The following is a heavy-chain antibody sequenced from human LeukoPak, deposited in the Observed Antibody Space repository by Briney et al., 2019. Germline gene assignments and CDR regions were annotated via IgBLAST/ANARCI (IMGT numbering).Heavy chain of an antibody. D-gene: IGHD1-26*01. CDR1: GGPFSGYY. CDR2: INHSGST. CDR3: ARVGGATSDY. V-gene: IGHV4-34*01. J-gene: IGHJ4*02. Sequence: SETLSLTCAVYGGPFSGYYWSWIRQPPGKGLEWIGEINHSGSTNYNPSLKSRVTISVDTSKNQFSLKLSSVTAADTAVYYCARVGGATSDYWGQGTLVTVSS.